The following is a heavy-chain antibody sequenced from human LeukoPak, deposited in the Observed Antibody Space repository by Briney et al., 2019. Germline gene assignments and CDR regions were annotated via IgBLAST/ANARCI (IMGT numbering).Heavy chain of an antibody. Sequence: PGRSLRLSCAASGFTFNSFGMHWVRQAPGKGLEWVAVISYDGSNKYSADSVKGRFTISRGNSKNTLYLQMNSLRPEDTAVYYCATDHGFHYGAYFDYWGQGTLVTVSS. CDR3: ATDHGFHYGAYFDY. J-gene: IGHJ4*02. V-gene: IGHV3-30*03. CDR1: GFTFNSFG. CDR2: ISYDGSNK. D-gene: IGHD4-17*01.